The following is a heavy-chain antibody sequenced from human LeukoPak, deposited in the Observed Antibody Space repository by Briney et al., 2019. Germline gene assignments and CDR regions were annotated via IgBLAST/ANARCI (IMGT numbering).Heavy chain of an antibody. CDR3: ARYYQGAFDI. Sequence: ASVKVSCKASGYTFTGYYMHWVRQAPGQGLEWMGRINPNRGDTSYAQKFQGRVTMTRDTSISTAYMELSSLRSDDTAVYYCARYYQGAFDIWGQETMVTVSS. CDR2: INPNRGDT. J-gene: IGHJ3*02. CDR1: GYTFTGYY. V-gene: IGHV1-2*06. D-gene: IGHD1-26*01.